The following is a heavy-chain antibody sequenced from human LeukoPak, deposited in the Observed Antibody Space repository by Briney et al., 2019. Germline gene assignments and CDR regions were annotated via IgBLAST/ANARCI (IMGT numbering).Heavy chain of an antibody. CDR2: IIPIFGTA. V-gene: IGHV1-69*06. D-gene: IGHD6-19*01. Sequence: SVKVSCKASGGTFSSYAISWVRQAPGQGLEWMGGIIPIFGTANYAQKFQGRVTTTADKSTSTAYMELSSLRSEDTAVYYCARGIAVAGVFDYWGQGTLVTVSS. J-gene: IGHJ4*02. CDR3: ARGIAVAGVFDY. CDR1: GGTFSSYA.